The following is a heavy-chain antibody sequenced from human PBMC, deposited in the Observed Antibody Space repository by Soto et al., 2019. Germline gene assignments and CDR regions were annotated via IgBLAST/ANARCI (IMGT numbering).Heavy chain of an antibody. CDR2: INPNSGGT. Sequence: ASVKVSCKASGYTFTGYYMHWVRQAPGQGLEWMGWINPNSGGTNYAQKFQGWVTMTRDTSISTAYMELSRLRSDDTAVYYCARAMSIAVADSAFDIWGQGTRVTVSS. V-gene: IGHV1-2*04. CDR3: ARAMSIAVADSAFDI. D-gene: IGHD6-19*01. J-gene: IGHJ3*02. CDR1: GYTFTGYY.